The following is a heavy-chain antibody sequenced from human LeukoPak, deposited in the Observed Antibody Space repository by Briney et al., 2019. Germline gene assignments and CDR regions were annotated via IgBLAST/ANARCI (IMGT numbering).Heavy chain of an antibody. Sequence: GGSLRLSCLGYEFSFGDYVMSWPRLAPGKGPEWVAFIKSKAFGGTIEYAASVKGRFTISRDDSKSIAYLQMNSLKTEDTAVYYCSRVSTWDRSAWAFDYWGQGTLVTVSS. CDR1: EFSFGDYV. CDR3: SRVSTWDRSAWAFDY. J-gene: IGHJ4*02. D-gene: IGHD3-22*01. CDR2: IKSKAFGGTI. V-gene: IGHV3-49*03.